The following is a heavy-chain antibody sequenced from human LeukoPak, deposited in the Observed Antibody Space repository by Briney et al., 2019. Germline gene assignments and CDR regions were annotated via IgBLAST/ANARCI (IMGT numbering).Heavy chain of an antibody. V-gene: IGHV3-7*03. CDR1: GFTFSNNW. Sequence: GGSLRLSCAASGFTFSNNWMSWVRQAPGKGLEWAANINQDGSEKNYVDPVRGRFTISRDNAKNSVYLQMNSLRAEDTAVYYCVRGKGWLDPWGQGILVTVPS. CDR3: VRGKGWLDP. J-gene: IGHJ5*02. CDR2: INQDGSEK.